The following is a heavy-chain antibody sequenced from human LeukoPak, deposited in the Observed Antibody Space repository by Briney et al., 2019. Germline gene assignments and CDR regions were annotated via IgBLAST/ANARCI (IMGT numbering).Heavy chain of an antibody. CDR2: ISGSGGST. CDR3: AKSLPYYYDSSGYSGFDY. J-gene: IGHJ4*02. D-gene: IGHD3-22*01. Sequence: PGGSLRLSSAASGFTFSSYAMSWVRQAPGKGLAWVSVISGSGGSTYYADSVKGRFTISRDNSKNTLYLQMNSLRAEDTAVYYCAKSLPYYYDSSGYSGFDYWGQGTLVTVSS. CDR1: GFTFSSYA. V-gene: IGHV3-23*01.